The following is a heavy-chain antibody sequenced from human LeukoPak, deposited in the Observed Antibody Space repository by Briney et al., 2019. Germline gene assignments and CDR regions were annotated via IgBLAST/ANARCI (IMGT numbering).Heavy chain of an antibody. V-gene: IGHV1-69*13. CDR3: ARAKPLSYGSGSYSQELNDY. CDR2: IIPIFGTA. D-gene: IGHD3-10*01. CDR1: GGTFSSYA. J-gene: IGHJ4*02. Sequence: SVKVSCKASGGTFSSYAISWVRQAPGQGLEWMGGIIPIFGTANYAQKFQGRVTITADESTSTAYMELSSLRSEDTAVYYCARAKPLSYGSGSYSQELNDYWGQGTLVTVSS.